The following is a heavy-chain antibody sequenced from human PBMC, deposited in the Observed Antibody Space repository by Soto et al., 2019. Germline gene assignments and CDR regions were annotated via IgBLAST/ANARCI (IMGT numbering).Heavy chain of an antibody. CDR2: ISPMFGAA. Sequence: QVQLVQSGAEMKKPGSSVKVSCQSSGGTFNTYAMNWVRQAPGQGPEWMGDISPMFGAANYAPKFQGRVTITADESTGTSYMQLSSLTSEATALYFRAREVQVHTLAFVYWGQGTLVTVSS. J-gene: IGHJ4*02. CDR1: GGTFNTYA. V-gene: IGHV1-69*19. CDR3: AREVQVHTLAFVY. D-gene: IGHD3-10*01.